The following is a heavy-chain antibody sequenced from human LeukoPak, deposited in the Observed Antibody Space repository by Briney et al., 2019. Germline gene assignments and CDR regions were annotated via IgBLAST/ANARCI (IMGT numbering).Heavy chain of an antibody. V-gene: IGHV1-69*04. CDR2: IIPILGIA. CDR3: ARDLLFSAPSSHYGMDV. J-gene: IGHJ6*02. D-gene: IGHD6-19*01. CDR1: GYTFTSYG. Sequence: SVKVSCKASGYTFTSYGISWARQAPGQGLEWMGRIIPILGIANYAQKFQGRVTITADKSTSTAYMELSSLRSEDTAVYYCARDLLFSAPSSHYGMDVWGQGTTVTVSS.